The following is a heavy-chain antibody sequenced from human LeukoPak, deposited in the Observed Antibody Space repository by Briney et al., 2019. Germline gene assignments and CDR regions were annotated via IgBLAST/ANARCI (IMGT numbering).Heavy chain of an antibody. Sequence: ASVKVSCKASGYTFTGYYMHWVRQAPGKGLEWMGGFDPEDGETIYAQKFQGRVTMTEDTSTDTAYMELSSLRSEDTAVYYCATTGLWFGEFTFDYWGQGTLVTVSS. CDR1: GYTFTGYY. CDR3: ATTGLWFGEFTFDY. CDR2: FDPEDGET. V-gene: IGHV1-24*01. D-gene: IGHD3-10*01. J-gene: IGHJ4*02.